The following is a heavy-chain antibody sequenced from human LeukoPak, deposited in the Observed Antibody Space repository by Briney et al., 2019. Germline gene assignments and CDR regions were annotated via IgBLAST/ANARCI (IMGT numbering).Heavy chain of an antibody. V-gene: IGHV4-61*02. CDR1: GGSISSGSYY. J-gene: IGHJ4*02. CDR2: IYTSGST. CDR3: AKALWFGELLLLSTDY. Sequence: PSETLSLTCTVSGGSISSGSYYWSWIRQPAGKGLEWIGRIYTSGSTNYNPSLKSRVTISVDTSKNQFSLKLTSVTAADTAVYYCAKALWFGELLLLSTDYWGQGTLVTVSS. D-gene: IGHD3-10*01.